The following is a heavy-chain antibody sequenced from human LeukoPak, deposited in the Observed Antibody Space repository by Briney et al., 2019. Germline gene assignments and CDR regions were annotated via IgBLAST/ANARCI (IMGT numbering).Heavy chain of an antibody. V-gene: IGHV3-74*01. CDR3: ARDISYGDYPNWFDP. Sequence: GGSLRLSCAASGFTFSTYWMHWVRQAPGKGLVWVSRINSDGSSTSYADSVKGRFTISRDNAENTLYLQMNSLRAEDTAVYYCARDISYGDYPNWFDPWGQGTLVTVSS. J-gene: IGHJ5*02. CDR1: GFTFSTYW. D-gene: IGHD4-17*01. CDR2: INSDGSST.